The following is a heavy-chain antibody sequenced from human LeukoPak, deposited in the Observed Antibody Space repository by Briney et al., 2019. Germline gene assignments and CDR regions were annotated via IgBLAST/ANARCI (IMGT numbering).Heavy chain of an antibody. V-gene: IGHV2-70*11. D-gene: IGHD1-26*01. CDR2: IDWDDDK. CDR1: GFSFSSSGMC. CDR3: ARIRGQVGVAFGNYFDY. J-gene: IGHJ4*02. Sequence: SGPTLVIPTQTFTLTFTISGFSFSSSGMCVSWIRQPPGKTLEWPTRIDWDDDKYYNTSLKTRVTISKDTSKTQVVLTMTNMDPVDTATYYCARIRGQVGVAFGNYFDYWGQGTLVTVSS.